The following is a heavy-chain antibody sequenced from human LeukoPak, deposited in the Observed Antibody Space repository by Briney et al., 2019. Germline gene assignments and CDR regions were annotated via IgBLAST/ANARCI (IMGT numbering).Heavy chain of an antibody. CDR3: ARPDDGTSIPDY. D-gene: IGHD2-2*01. V-gene: IGHV1-2*02. Sequence: ASVKVSCKASGYTFTGSYMHWVRQAPGQGLEWMGWINPNSGGTNYAQKFQGRVTMTRDTSMSTAYMELSRLRSDDTAVYYCARPDDGTSIPDYWGQGTLVTVSS. CDR2: INPNSGGT. J-gene: IGHJ4*02. CDR1: GYTFTGSY.